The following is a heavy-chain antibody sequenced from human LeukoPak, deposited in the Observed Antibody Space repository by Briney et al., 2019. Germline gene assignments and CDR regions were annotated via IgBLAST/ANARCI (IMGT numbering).Heavy chain of an antibody. CDR3: ARDRWDSLFGVVSNWFDP. D-gene: IGHD3-3*02. V-gene: IGHV1-2*02. CDR1: GYTFTGYY. CDR2: INPNSDGT. Sequence: ASVKVSCKASGYTFTGYYIHWVRQAPGQGLEWMGWINPNSDGTKYTEKFQGRVTMTRDTSISTAYMELSRLRSDDTAVYYCARDRWDSLFGVVSNWFDPWGQGTLVTVSS. J-gene: IGHJ5*02.